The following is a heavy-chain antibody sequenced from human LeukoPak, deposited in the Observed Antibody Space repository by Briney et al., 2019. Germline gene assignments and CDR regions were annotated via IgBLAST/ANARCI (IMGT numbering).Heavy chain of an antibody. V-gene: IGHV3-66*01. CDR1: EFSVGSNY. D-gene: IGHD4-17*01. CDR2: IYSGGST. Sequence: QPGGSLRLSCAASEFSVGSNYMTWVRQAPGKGLEWVSLIYSGGSTYYADSVKGRFTISRDNSKNTLYLQMDSLRAEDTAVYYCAKDGYGDYEGSYYYMDVWGKGTTVTVSS. J-gene: IGHJ6*03. CDR3: AKDGYGDYEGSYYYMDV.